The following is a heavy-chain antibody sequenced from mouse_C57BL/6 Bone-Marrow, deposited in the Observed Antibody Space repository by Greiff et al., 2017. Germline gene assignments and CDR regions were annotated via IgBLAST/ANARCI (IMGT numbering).Heavy chain of an antibody. J-gene: IGHJ2*01. V-gene: IGHV1-50*01. D-gene: IGHD2-4*01. CDR2: IDPSDSYT. CDR1: GYTFTSYW. CDR3: ARLGDYDDFDY. Sequence: VQLQQPGAELVKPGASVQLSCKASGYTFTSYWMQWVKQRPGQGLEWIGEIDPSDSYTNYNQKFKGKATLTVDTSSSTAYMQLSSLTSEDSAVYYCARLGDYDDFDYWGQGTTLTVSS.